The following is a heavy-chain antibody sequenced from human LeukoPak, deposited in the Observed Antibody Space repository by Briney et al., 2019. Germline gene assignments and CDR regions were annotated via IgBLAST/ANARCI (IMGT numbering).Heavy chain of an antibody. CDR1: GYTFTGYY. CDR2: INPNRGGT. D-gene: IGHD1-26*01. Sequence: ASGKVSCKASGYTFTGYYLHWVRQAPGQGLEWMGWINPNRGGTNYAQKFQGRVTMTRDTSISTAYMELSRLRSDDTALYYCAREGMGGTTLFDYWGQGTLLTVSS. CDR3: AREGMGGTTLFDY. J-gene: IGHJ4*02. V-gene: IGHV1-2*02.